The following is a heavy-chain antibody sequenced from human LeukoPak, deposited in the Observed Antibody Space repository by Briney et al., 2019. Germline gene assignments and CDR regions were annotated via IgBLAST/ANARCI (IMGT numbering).Heavy chain of an antibody. CDR3: ARDRGGNSEDYYGMGV. CDR1: GFTVSRNY. D-gene: IGHD4-23*01. Sequence: GGSLRLSCAASGFTVSRNYMSWLRQAPGKGLEWVSVIYSGGSTYYADSVKGRFTISRHNSKNTQYLQMNSLRAEDTAVYYCARDRGGNSEDYYGMGVWGQGTTVTVSS. CDR2: IYSGGST. J-gene: IGHJ6*02. V-gene: IGHV3-53*04.